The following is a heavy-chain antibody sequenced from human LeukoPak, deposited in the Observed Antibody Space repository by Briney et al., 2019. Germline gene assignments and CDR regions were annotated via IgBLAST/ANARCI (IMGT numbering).Heavy chain of an antibody. V-gene: IGHV1-18*01. CDR3: ARDLARRIVGATPAY. J-gene: IGHJ4*02. Sequence: ASVKVSCKASGYTFTSYGISGVRQAPGQGLEWMGWISAYNGNTNYAQKLQGRVTMTTDTSTSTAYMELRSLRSDDTAVYYCARDLARRIVGATPAYWGQGTLVTVSS. D-gene: IGHD1-26*01. CDR1: GYTFTSYG. CDR2: ISAYNGNT.